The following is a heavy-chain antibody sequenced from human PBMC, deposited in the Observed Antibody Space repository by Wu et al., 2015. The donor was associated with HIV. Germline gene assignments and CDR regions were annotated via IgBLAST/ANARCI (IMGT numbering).Heavy chain of an antibody. CDR1: GHTLTDLS. V-gene: IGHV1-24*01. CDR2: FDPEDEET. Sequence: QVQLVQSGAEVKKLGASVKVSCKVSGHTLTDLSLHWVRQAPGKGLEWMGGFDPEDEETIYAQKFQGRVTMTEDTSTDTAYMELSSLRSEDTAVYYCATGAAPVSSGYSSYAWFDPWGQGTLVTVSS. CDR3: ATGAAPVSSGYSSYAWFDP. D-gene: IGHD3-22*01. J-gene: IGHJ5*02.